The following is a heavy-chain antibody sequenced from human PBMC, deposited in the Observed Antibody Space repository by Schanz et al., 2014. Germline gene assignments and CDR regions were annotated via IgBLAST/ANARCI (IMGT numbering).Heavy chain of an antibody. J-gene: IGHJ5*02. D-gene: IGHD6-13*01. CDR1: GYTLKDHA. CDR2: INPANGNT. CDR3: ARDLRAAAESWFDP. Sequence: QVQLVQSGAEVMKPGASVKASFQASGYTLKDHAMHWVRQAPGQSLEWLGWINPANGNTHYSPRLNGRVAIASDTAARTVYLHFSSLKADDTAVYSCARDLRAAAESWFDPWGQGTPITVSS. V-gene: IGHV1-3*01.